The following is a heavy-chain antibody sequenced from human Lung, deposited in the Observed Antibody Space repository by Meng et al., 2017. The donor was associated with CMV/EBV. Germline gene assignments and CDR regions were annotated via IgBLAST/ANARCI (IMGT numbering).Heavy chain of an antibody. Sequence: ASXXVSXKASGYTFSDYGIGWVRQAPGQGLEWMGWINSYSGHTNYAQKLQGGVTMTTDTSTSSAYMELRSLRSDDTAVYYCARVYCSGGSCYSPFAYWGQGTLVTVSS. CDR2: INSYSGHT. J-gene: IGHJ4*02. V-gene: IGHV1-18*01. D-gene: IGHD2-15*01. CDR1: GYTFSDYG. CDR3: ARVYCSGGSCYSPFAY.